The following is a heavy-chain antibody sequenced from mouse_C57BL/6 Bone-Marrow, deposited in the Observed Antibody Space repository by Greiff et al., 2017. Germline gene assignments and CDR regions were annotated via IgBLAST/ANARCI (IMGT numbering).Heavy chain of an antibody. D-gene: IGHD2-10*01. V-gene: IGHV1-4*01. CDR2: INPSSGYT. CDR1: GYTFTSYT. CDR3: ARGAYYGFAY. J-gene: IGHJ3*01. Sequence: VQLQQSGAELARPGASVKMSCKASGYTFTSYTMHWVKQRPGQGLEWIGYINPSSGYTKYNQKFKDKATLTADKSSSTAYMQLSSRTSEDSAVYYCARGAYYGFAYWGQGTLVTVSA.